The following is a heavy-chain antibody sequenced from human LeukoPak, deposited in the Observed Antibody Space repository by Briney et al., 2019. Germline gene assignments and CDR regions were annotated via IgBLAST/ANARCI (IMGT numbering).Heavy chain of an antibody. CDR2: IKQDGSEK. CDR1: GFTFSAHW. D-gene: IGHD2-15*01. CDR3: ARDGVDAGIYFDF. Sequence: GGSLRLSCAASGFTFSAHWMSWVRQAPGKGLEWVAHIKQDGSEKYHMDSVKGRFTISRDNAKNSLYLQMNSLRAEDTAVYYCARDGVDAGIYFDFWGQGTVVTVSS. J-gene: IGHJ4*02. V-gene: IGHV3-7*01.